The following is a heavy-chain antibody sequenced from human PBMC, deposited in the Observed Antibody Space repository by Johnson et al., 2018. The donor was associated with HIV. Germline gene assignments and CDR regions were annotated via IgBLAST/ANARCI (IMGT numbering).Heavy chain of an antibody. V-gene: IGHV3-30*02. CDR3: AREFLIDHYYDSSVW. Sequence: QVQLVESGGGLVRPGGSLRLSCAASGFTFSSYGMHWVRQAPGKGLEWVAFIRYDGSNKYYADSVKGRFTISRDNSKNTLYLQMNSLRAEDTAVYYCAREFLIDHYYDSSVWWGQGTMVTVSS. CDR1: GFTFSSYG. CDR2: IRYDGSNK. D-gene: IGHD3-22*01. J-gene: IGHJ3*01.